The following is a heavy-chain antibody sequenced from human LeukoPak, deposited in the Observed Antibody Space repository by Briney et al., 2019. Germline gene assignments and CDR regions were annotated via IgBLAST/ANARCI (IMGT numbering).Heavy chain of an antibody. J-gene: IGHJ4*02. V-gene: IGHV3-30*18. CDR2: ISYDGSNK. Sequence: GGSLRLSCAASGFTFSSYGMHWVRQAPGKGLEWVAVISYDGSNKYYADSVRGRFTISRDNSKNTLYLQMNSLRAEDTAVYYCAKGIAAAGGSDYWGQGTLVTVSS. CDR3: AKGIAAAGGSDY. CDR1: GFTFSSYG. D-gene: IGHD6-13*01.